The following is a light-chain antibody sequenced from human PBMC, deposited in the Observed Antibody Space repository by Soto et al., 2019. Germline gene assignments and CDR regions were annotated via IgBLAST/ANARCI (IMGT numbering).Light chain of an antibody. CDR3: QQSYSTPA. J-gene: IGKJ2*01. CDR2: AAS. CDR1: QSISRY. Sequence: DIQMTQSPSSLSASVGDRVTLTCRASQSISRYLNWYQNKLGKAPTLLIYAASSLQSGVPAGSSGSGSGKDFTLTISSLEPEDFATYYCQQSYSTPAFGQGTKLESK. V-gene: IGKV1-39*01.